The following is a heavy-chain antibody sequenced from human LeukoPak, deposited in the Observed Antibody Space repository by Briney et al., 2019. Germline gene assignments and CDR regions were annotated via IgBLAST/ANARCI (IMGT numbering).Heavy chain of an antibody. Sequence: PGGSLRLSCETSGFTFVDFGLSWVRQAPGKGLEWISGINWDGSITDYADSVKGRFTMSRDNARNSLYLQMDSLRVEDTAVYYCAKSTKKSPYSSSWAWDYWGQGTLVTVSS. V-gene: IGHV3-20*04. CDR3: AKSTKKSPYSSSWAWDY. CDR1: GFTFVDFG. CDR2: INWDGSIT. D-gene: IGHD6-13*01. J-gene: IGHJ4*02.